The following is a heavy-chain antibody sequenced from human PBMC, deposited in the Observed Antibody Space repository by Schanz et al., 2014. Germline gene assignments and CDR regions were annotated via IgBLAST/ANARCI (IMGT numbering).Heavy chain of an antibody. CDR3: ATGPHIVVAFDY. J-gene: IGHJ4*02. Sequence: QVQLVQSGAEVKKPGASVKVSCKVSRSIFSKLLMHWVRQGPAKGLEWMGGFDPKKGEAIYAQKFQGRVTMTEDTSTGTAYMELRSLTSEDTAVYYCATGPHIVVAFDYWGQGTLVTVSS. CDR1: RSIFSKLL. D-gene: IGHD2-21*01. V-gene: IGHV1-24*01. CDR2: FDPKKGEA.